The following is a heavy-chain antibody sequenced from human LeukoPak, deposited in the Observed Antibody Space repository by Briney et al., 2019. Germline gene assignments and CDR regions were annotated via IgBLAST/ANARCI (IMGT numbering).Heavy chain of an antibody. J-gene: IGHJ6*03. Sequence: KSSETLSLTCTVSGGSISSGSYYWSWIRQPAGKGLEWIGRIYTSGSTNYNPSLKSRVTISVDTSKNQFSLKLSSVTAADTAVYYCARVWPSTIFGVAPPFMDVWGKGTTVTVSS. V-gene: IGHV4-61*02. CDR2: IYTSGST. CDR1: GGSISSGSYY. CDR3: ARVWPSTIFGVAPPFMDV. D-gene: IGHD3-3*01.